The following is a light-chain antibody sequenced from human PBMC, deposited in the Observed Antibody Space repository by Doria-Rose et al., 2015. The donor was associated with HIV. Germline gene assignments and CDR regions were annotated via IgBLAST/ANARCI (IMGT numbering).Light chain of an antibody. CDR2: WAS. J-gene: IGKJ3*01. Sequence: PESQGMYLSVRATLNCKSNQSLLYTSKNYLAWYQQKPGQPPKLLIYWASTRQSAVTARFSGSGSGTDFTLTISSLEAEDVAVYYCQQYYDTLSFGPVTTMDIK. CDR3: QQYYDTLS. CDR1: QSLLYTSKNY. V-gene: IGKV4-1*01.